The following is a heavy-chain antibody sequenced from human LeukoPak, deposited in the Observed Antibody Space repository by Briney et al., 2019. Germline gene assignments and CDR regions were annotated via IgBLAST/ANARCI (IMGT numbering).Heavy chain of an antibody. CDR3: ASQLRGYCSSTSCYMAEAFDI. V-gene: IGHV5-51*01. CDR1: GYSFTSYW. D-gene: IGHD2-2*02. CDR2: IYPGDSDT. Sequence: GESLKISCKGSGYSFTSYWIGWVRQMPWKGLEWMGIIYPGDSDTRYSPSFQGQVTISADKSISTAYLQWSSLKASDTAMYYCASQLRGYCSSTSCYMAEAFDIWGQGTMVTVSS. J-gene: IGHJ3*02.